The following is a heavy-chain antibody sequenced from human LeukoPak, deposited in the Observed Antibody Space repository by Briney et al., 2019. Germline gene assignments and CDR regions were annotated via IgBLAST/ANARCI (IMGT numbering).Heavy chain of an antibody. J-gene: IGHJ4*02. CDR3: ARVNSLARVRGVIIAPRKYYFDY. V-gene: IGHV4-30-4*01. Sequence: SETLSLTCTVSGGSISSGDYYWSWIRQPPGKGLEWIGYIYDSGSTYYNPSLKSRVTISVDTSKNQFSLKLSSVTAADTAVCYCARVNSLARVRGVIIAPRKYYFDYWGQGTLVTVSS. CDR2: IYDSGST. D-gene: IGHD3-10*01. CDR1: GGSISSGDYY.